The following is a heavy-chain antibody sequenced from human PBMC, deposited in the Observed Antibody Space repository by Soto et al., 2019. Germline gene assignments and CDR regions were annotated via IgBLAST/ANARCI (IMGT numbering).Heavy chain of an antibody. D-gene: IGHD1-1*01. CDR1: GYTFSAYY. CDR3: LRGGGEGGHPGTVRFALYI. V-gene: IGHV1-2*02. CDR2: VNPNSGGT. J-gene: IGHJ3*02. Sequence: ASVKFSCKASGYTFSAYYMHWVRQAPGQGLEWMGWVNPNSGGTKFAQRFQGRVTMTRDTSISTGYMELSSLTSDGSAVFYCLRGGGEGGHPGTVRFALYIGAQGTRV.